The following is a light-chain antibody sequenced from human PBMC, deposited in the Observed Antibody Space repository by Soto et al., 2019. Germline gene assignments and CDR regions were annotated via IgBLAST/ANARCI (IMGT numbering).Light chain of an antibody. CDR2: KSS. Sequence: DIQMTQSPSTLSASVGDRVTITCRASQSISSWLAWYQQKPGKAPKLLLYKSSSLASGVPSRFSGSGSGTEFTLTISSLQPDDFATYYCQQYNSYSRTFGQGTKLEIK. V-gene: IGKV1-5*03. CDR1: QSISSW. J-gene: IGKJ2*02. CDR3: QQYNSYSRT.